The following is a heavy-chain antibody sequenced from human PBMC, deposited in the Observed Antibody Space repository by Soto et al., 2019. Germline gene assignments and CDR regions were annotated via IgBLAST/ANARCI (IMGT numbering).Heavy chain of an antibody. Sequence: EVQLVESGGGLVQPGGSLRLSCAASGFTFSDHYMDWVRQAPGNGLEWVARSRNRVNSHTTEYAASVKGRLTISRHESQSFLYLHRNILKSEDTAVYYCTRSLLGGATSYPFHGMEVWGQGTRVNVSS. V-gene: IGHV3-72*01. CDR2: SRNRVNSHTT. J-gene: IGHJ6*01. CDR3: TRSLLGGATSYPFHGMEV. CDR1: GFTFSDHY. D-gene: IGHD1-26*01.